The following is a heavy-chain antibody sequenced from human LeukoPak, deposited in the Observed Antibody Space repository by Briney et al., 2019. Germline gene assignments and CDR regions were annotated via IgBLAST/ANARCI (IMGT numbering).Heavy chain of an antibody. V-gene: IGHV4-31*03. CDR2: MYYSGST. Sequence: SETLSVTCTVSGVSISSDKYYWSWIRQRPGKGLEWIGYMYYSGSTSYNPSLKSRVSISLGTPKNQFSLKLTPVTAADTAVYYCATPYCGTISCLDVFDIWGQGTMVTVSS. J-gene: IGHJ3*02. CDR3: ATPYCGTISCLDVFDI. CDR1: GVSISSDKYY. D-gene: IGHD2-21*01.